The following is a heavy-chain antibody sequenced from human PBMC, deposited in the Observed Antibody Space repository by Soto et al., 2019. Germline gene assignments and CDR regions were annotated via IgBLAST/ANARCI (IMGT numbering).Heavy chain of an antibody. CDR2: INPSGGNT. V-gene: IGHV1-46*01. D-gene: IGHD6-19*01. Sequence: ASVKVSCKASGYTFTSYYMHWVRQAPGQGLEWMGIINPSGGNTGYPQKFQGRVTVTRNTSISTAYIELSSLRSEDTAVYYCASSGSGWYLYWGQGTLVTVSS. CDR3: ASSGSGWYLY. J-gene: IGHJ4*02. CDR1: GYTFTSYY.